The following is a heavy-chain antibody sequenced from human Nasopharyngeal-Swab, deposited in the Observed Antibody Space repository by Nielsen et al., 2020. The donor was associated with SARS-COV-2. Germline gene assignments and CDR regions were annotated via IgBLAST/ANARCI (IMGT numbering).Heavy chain of an antibody. D-gene: IGHD1-7*01. CDR3: ARAGAQLPEYYFDY. V-gene: IGHV4-31*02. J-gene: IGHJ4*02. Sequence: RQAPGKGLEWIGYNYYSGSNYYNPSLKSRVTISVDTSKNQFSLKLSSVTAADTAVYYCARAGAQLPEYYFDYWGQGTLVTVSS. CDR2: NYYSGSN.